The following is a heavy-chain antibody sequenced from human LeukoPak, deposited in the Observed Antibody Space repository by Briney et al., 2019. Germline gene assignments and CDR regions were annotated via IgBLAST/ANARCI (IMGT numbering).Heavy chain of an antibody. CDR2: IKSKTDGGTT. Sequence: GGSLRLSCAASGFTFSNAWMSWVRQAPGKGLEWVARIKSKTDGGTTDYAAPVKGRFTISRDDSKNTLYLQMNSLKTEDTAVYYCTTSTISGVVIASYFDYWGQGTLVTVSS. CDR3: TTSTISGVVIASYFDY. J-gene: IGHJ4*02. V-gene: IGHV3-15*01. CDR1: GFTFSNAW. D-gene: IGHD3-3*01.